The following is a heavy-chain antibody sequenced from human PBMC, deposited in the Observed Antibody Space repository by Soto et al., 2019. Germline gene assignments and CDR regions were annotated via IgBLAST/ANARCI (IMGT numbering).Heavy chain of an antibody. J-gene: IGHJ4*02. CDR3: ARDSSGWGLDY. CDR2: IGTAGDT. V-gene: IGHV3-13*01. Sequence: GGSLRLSCAASGFTFSTYDMHWVRQAAGKGLEWVSYIGTAGDTCYSGSVKGRFTISRENAKNSLYLQMSSLRAEDTAVYYCARDSSGWGLDYWGQGTLVTVSS. CDR1: GFTFSTYD. D-gene: IGHD6-19*01.